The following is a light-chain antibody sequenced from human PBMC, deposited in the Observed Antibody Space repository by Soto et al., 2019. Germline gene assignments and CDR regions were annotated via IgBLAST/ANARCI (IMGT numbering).Light chain of an antibody. V-gene: IGLV1-51*01. Sequence: QSVLTQPPSVSAAPGQKVTVSCSGSSAHIGNNYVSWYQQLPGTAPKLLIYDNNKRPSGIPDRFSGSKSGTSAPLGISGLQTGDEAHYYCGTWYASLSAVVFGGGTKLTVL. CDR2: DNN. J-gene: IGLJ2*01. CDR3: GTWYASLSAVV. CDR1: SAHIGNNY.